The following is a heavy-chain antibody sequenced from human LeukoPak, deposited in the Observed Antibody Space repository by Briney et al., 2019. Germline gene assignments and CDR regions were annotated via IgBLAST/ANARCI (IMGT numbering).Heavy chain of an antibody. D-gene: IGHD2-15*01. CDR3: ASSSLGVVVAATPYYFDY. CDR1: GGSIRSSYYY. V-gene: IGHV4-39*07. J-gene: IGHJ4*02. CDR2: INHSGST. Sequence: SETLSLTCTVSGGSIRSSYYYWGWIRQPPGKGLEWIGEINHSGSTNYNPSLKSRVTISVDTSKNQFSLKLSSVTAADTAVYYCASSSLGVVVAATPYYFDYWGQGTLVTVSS.